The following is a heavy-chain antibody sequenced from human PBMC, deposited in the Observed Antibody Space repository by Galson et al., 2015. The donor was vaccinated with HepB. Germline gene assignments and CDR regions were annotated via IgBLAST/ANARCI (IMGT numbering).Heavy chain of an antibody. D-gene: IGHD3-3*01. CDR2: INPSGGTT. CDR1: GYTFTTYY. Sequence: SVKVSCKASGYTFTTYYIHWVRQAPGQGLEWMGMINPSGGTTTYAQKFQGRVTMTRDTSTSTVYMELSSLRSEDTAVYFCARDLFGYMDFWGQGTLVTVSS. CDR3: ARDLFGYMDF. J-gene: IGHJ4*02. V-gene: IGHV1-46*01.